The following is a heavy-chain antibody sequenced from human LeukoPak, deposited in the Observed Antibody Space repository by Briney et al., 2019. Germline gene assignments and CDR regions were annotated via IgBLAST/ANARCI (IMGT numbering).Heavy chain of an antibody. CDR3: ARDLRITMVRGVLDMVDY. J-gene: IGHJ4*02. CDR1: GYTFTGYY. D-gene: IGHD3-10*01. Sequence: ASVKVSCKASGYTFTGYYMHWVRQAPGQGLEWMGWINPNSGGTNYAQKLQGRVTMTTDTSTSTAYMELRSLRSDDTAVYYCARDLRITMVRGVLDMVDYWGQGTLVTVSS. CDR2: INPNSGGT. V-gene: IGHV1-2*02.